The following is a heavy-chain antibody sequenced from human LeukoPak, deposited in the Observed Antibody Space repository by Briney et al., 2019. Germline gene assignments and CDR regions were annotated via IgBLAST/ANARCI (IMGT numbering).Heavy chain of an antibody. V-gene: IGHV3-64*01. CDR2: ISSNGVST. Sequence: GGSLRLSCAASGFTFSNYAMYWVRQAPGKGLEYVSAISSNGVSTYYVNSVNGRFTISRDNSKNTLYLQMGSLRAEDMGVYYCARDLYPYPRYGMDVWGQGTTVTVSS. CDR3: ARDLYPYPRYGMDV. D-gene: IGHD2-2*02. CDR1: GFTFSNYA. J-gene: IGHJ6*02.